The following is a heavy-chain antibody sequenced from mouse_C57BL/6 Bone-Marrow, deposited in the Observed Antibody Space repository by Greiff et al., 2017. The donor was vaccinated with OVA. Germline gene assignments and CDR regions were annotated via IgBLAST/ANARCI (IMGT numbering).Heavy chain of an antibody. D-gene: IGHD1-1*01. CDR2: INPNNGGT. CDR3: ASTVDLLYWYCDV. J-gene: IGHJ1*03. CDR1: GYTFTDYY. Sequence: EVQLQQSGPELVKPGASVKISCKASGYTFTDYYMNWVKQSHGKSLEWIGDINPNNGGTSYNQKFKGKATLTVDKSSSTAYMELRSLTSEDSAVYYCASTVDLLYWYCDVWGTGTTVTVSS. V-gene: IGHV1-26*01.